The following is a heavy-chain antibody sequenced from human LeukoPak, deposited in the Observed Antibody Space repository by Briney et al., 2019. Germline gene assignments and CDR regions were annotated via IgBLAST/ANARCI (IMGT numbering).Heavy chain of an antibody. D-gene: IGHD2-2*02. CDR3: ARDRSYSIPD. CDR1: GFTFSSYS. Sequence: GGSLRLSCAASGFTFSSYSMNWVRQAPGKGLEWLSYITSKSTTIHYVESVRGRFTTSRDNAKNSLYLQMNSLRAEDTAVYYCARDRSYSIPDWGQGTLVTVSS. CDR2: ITSKSTTI. J-gene: IGHJ4*02. V-gene: IGHV3-48*04.